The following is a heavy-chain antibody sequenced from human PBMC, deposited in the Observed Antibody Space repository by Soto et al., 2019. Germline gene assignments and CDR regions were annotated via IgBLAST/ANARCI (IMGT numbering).Heavy chain of an antibody. CDR2: IYDSVRT. CDR3: ARKRKTVVTQAYFDY. CDR1: GDTICSSSYI. V-gene: IGHV4-39*01. J-gene: IGHJ4*02. D-gene: IGHD2-21*02. Sequence: SVXLSLSSSSFGDTICSSSYIWWWTRQPPERGWEWIGIIYDSVRTYYHTSFKSRATISIDTSKNQPSLNLSSVNATEPAGYYCARKRKTVVTQAYFDYWGQGALVTVSS.